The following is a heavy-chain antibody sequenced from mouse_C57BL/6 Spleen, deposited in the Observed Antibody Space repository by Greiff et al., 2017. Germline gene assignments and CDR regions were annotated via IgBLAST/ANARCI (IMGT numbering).Heavy chain of an antibody. CDR2: IDPSDSYT. Sequence: QVQLKQPGAELVMPGASVKLSCKASGYTFTSYWMHWVKQRPGQGLEWIGEIDPSDSYTNYNQKFKGKSTLTVDKSSSTAYMQLSSLTSEDSAVYYCARNYYGSIYAMDYWGQGTSVTVSS. CDR3: ARNYYGSIYAMDY. CDR1: GYTFTSYW. V-gene: IGHV1-69*01. J-gene: IGHJ4*01. D-gene: IGHD1-1*01.